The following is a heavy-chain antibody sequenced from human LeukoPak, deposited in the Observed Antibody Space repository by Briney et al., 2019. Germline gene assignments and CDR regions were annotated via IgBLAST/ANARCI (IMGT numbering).Heavy chain of an antibody. V-gene: IGHV4-39*01. CDR1: GGSISSSSYY. CDR2: IYYSGST. D-gene: IGHD3-22*01. CDR3: ARGKCDRSAYCPPDY. J-gene: IGHJ4*02. Sequence: SETLSLTCTVSGGSISSSSYYWGWIRQPPGKGLEWIGSIYYSGSTYYNPSLKSRVTISVDTSKNQFSLKLSSVTAADTAVYYCARGKCDRSAYCPPDYWGQGTLVTVSS.